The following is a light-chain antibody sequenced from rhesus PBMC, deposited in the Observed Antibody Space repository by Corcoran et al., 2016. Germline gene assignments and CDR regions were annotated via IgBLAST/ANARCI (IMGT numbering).Light chain of an antibody. Sequence: DIQMTQSPSSLSASVGDTVTIVCHASQAISSWLAWYQLKPGKAPKTLIYDASSLQSGFPSRFSGSGSGKDYTLTISSLQPEDFATYYCQQYDTLPYNFGQGAKVEIK. J-gene: IGKJ2*01. CDR3: QQYDTLPYN. V-gene: IGKV1-19*01. CDR1: QAISSW. CDR2: DAS.